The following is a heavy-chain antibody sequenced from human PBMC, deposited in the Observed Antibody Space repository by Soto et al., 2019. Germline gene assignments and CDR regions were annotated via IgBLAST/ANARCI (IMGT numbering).Heavy chain of an antibody. Sequence: EVHLVESGGGLVQPGGSLTLSCAASGFTFSISWMTWVRQAPGKGLEWVANIKGDGSEKYYVDSVKGRFTIARDNAKNSLYLQMNSLRAEDTAVYYCAAGFPPDFWGQGTLVTVSS. J-gene: IGHJ4*02. CDR3: AAGFPPDF. V-gene: IGHV3-7*01. CDR2: IKGDGSEK. D-gene: IGHD2-21*01. CDR1: GFTFSISW.